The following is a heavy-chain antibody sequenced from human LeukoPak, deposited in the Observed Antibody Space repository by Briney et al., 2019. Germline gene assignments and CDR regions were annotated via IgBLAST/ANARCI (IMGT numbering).Heavy chain of an antibody. CDR1: GFTFSIYS. D-gene: IGHD6-13*01. J-gene: IGHJ4*02. Sequence: GGSLGLSCAASGFTFSIYSMNWVRQAPGKGLEWVSVIYSGGSTYYADSVKGRFTISRHNSKNTLYLQMNSLRAEDTAVYYCARDPPLYSSSSDWGQGTLVTVSS. CDR3: ARDPPLYSSSSD. V-gene: IGHV3-53*04. CDR2: IYSGGST.